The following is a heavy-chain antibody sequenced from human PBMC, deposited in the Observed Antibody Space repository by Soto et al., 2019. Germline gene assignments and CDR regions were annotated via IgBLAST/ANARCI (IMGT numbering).Heavy chain of an antibody. V-gene: IGHV3-23*01. CDR1: GFTFSNYA. D-gene: IGHD3-9*01. CDR3: ATPYYNILTNYYKAWFGGAFDI. Sequence: GGSLRLSCAASGFTFSNYAMSWVRQPPGKGLEWVSGISGSGGTTYYADSVKGRFTISRDNSKNTLYLQMNSLRAEDTAVYYCATPYYNILTNYYKAWFGGAFDIWGQGTMVTVSS. CDR2: ISGSGGTT. J-gene: IGHJ3*02.